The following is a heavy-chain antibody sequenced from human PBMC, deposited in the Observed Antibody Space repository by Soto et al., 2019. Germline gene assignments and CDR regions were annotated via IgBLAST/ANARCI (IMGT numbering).Heavy chain of an antibody. CDR2: ISYDGSKK. CDR3: AREQGQARTSSLDY. V-gene: IGHV3-30*04. CDR1: GFTFSSYA. D-gene: IGHD1-26*01. Sequence: QVQLVESGGGVVQPGRSLRLSCAVSGFTFSSYAMHWVRQAPGKGLEWVAFISYDGSKKFYADSVKGRFTISRDNSKNTLYLQMSSLRAEDTAVYYCAREQGQARTSSLDYWGQGALVTVSS. J-gene: IGHJ4*01.